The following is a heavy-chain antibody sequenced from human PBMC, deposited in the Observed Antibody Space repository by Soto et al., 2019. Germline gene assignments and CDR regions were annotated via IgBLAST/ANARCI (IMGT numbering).Heavy chain of an antibody. CDR3: VHTSGSGNSACFDY. CDR2: IYWDDDK. CDR1: GFSLSTSRVG. V-gene: IGHV2-5*02. J-gene: IGHJ4*02. Sequence: QITLKESGPTLVKPTQTLTLTCTFSGFSLSTSRVGVGWIRQPPGKALEWLALIYWDDDKRYSPSLKNRLTIXKXTXRNQVVLTMTNADPVDTATYYCVHTSGSGNSACFDYWGQGTLVTVSS. D-gene: IGHD3-10*01.